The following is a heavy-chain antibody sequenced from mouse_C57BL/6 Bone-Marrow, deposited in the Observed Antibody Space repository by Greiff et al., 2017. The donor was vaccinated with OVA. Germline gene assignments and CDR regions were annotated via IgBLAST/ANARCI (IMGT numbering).Heavy chain of an antibody. CDR1: GYTFTDYE. V-gene: IGHV1-15*01. J-gene: IGHJ2*01. CDR2: IDPETGGT. Sequence: QVQLKQSGAELVRPGASVTLSCKASGYTFTDYEMHWVKQTPVHGLEWIGAIDPETGGTAYNQKFKGKAILTADKSSSTAYMELRSLTSEDSAVYYCTRKGDDGDLDYWGQGTTLTVSS. D-gene: IGHD2-12*01. CDR3: TRKGDDGDLDY.